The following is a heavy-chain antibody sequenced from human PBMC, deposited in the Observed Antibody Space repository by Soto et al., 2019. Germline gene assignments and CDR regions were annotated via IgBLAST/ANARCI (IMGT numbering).Heavy chain of an antibody. D-gene: IGHD3-22*01. Sequence: PGGSLRLSCAASGFTFSSYAMSWVRQAPGKGLVWVSHIDSDGSSTTYADSVKGRFTISRDNAKNSLYLQMNSLRAEDTAVYYCARFYYDSSGYLPSPYYYYYGMDVWGQGTTVTVSS. J-gene: IGHJ6*02. CDR1: GFTFSSYA. CDR3: ARFYYDSSGYLPSPYYYYYGMDV. V-gene: IGHV3-74*01. CDR2: IDSDGSST.